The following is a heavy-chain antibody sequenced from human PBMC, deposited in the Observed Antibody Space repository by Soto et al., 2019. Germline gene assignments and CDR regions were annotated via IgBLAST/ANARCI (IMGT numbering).Heavy chain of an antibody. D-gene: IGHD2-15*01. CDR2: FRGDGTGA. CDR1: GFTFSSYA. V-gene: IGHV3-23*01. J-gene: IGHJ4*02. CDR3: VRDMQLWRLGS. Sequence: GGSLRLSCAASGFTFSSYAMSWVRQAPGKGLEWVSAFRGDGTGAHYADSVKGRFTISRDNSKNTLYLHMNSLRAEDTAVYYCVRDMQLWRLGSWGQGTLVTVSS.